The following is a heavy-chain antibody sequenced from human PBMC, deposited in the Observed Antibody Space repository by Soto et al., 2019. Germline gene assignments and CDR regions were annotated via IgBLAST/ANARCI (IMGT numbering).Heavy chain of an antibody. CDR3: ANLLGYCSSTSCQSRFDY. J-gene: IGHJ4*02. CDR2: ISYDGSNK. CDR1: GFTFSSYG. D-gene: IGHD2-2*01. V-gene: IGHV3-30*18. Sequence: LRLSCAAFGFTFSSYGMHWVRQAPGKGLEWMAVISYDGSNKYYADSVKGRFTISRDNSKNTLYLQMNSLRAEDTAVYYCANLLGYCSSTSCQSRFDYWGQGXLVP.